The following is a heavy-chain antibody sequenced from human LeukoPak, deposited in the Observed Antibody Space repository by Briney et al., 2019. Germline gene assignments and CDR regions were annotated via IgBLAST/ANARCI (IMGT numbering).Heavy chain of an antibody. Sequence: PSETLSLTCTVSGDSVSSSHWSWIRQPPGKGLEWIGDMYTSGSTNYNPSLKTRVTLSTDTSRNQLSLRLRSLTAADTAVYYCARLVFFDYISAVTEVSFCYMDAWGKGTTVIVSS. CDR1: GDSVSSSH. CDR3: ARLVFFDYISAVTEVSFCYMDA. V-gene: IGHV4-4*09. CDR2: MYTSGST. D-gene: IGHD6-25*01. J-gene: IGHJ6*03.